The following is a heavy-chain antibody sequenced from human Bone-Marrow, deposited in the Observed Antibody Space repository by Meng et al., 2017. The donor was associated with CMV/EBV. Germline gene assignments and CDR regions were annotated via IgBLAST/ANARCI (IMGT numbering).Heavy chain of an antibody. CDR1: GYTFTSYG. V-gene: IGHV1-18*01. Sequence: ATVKVSCKASGYTFTSYGICWVRQAPGQGLEWMGWISAYNGNTNYAQKLQGRVTMTTDTSTSTAYMELRSLRSDDTAVYYCARAETVWSGYYTEYYFDYWGQGTLVTVSS. CDR3: ARAETVWSGYYTEYYFDY. J-gene: IGHJ4*02. CDR2: ISAYNGNT. D-gene: IGHD3-3*01.